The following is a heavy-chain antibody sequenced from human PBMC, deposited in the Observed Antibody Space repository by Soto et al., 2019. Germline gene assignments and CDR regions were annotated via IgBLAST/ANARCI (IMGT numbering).Heavy chain of an antibody. V-gene: IGHV4-31*03. CDR3: ARDGRLVNYYYYGMDV. CDR1: GGSISSGAYY. Sequence: QVQLQESGPGLVKPSQTLSLTCSVSGGSISSGAYYWTWIRQHPGKGLEWIGYIYYSGSTYYNPSLKSRVTISVDTSKNQFSLKPRSVTAADTAVYYCARDGRLVNYYYYGMDVWGQGTTVTVSS. J-gene: IGHJ6*02. CDR2: IYYSGST. D-gene: IGHD6-13*01.